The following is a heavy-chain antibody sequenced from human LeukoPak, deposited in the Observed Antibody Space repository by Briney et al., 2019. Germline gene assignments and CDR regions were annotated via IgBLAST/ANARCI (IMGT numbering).Heavy chain of an antibody. Sequence: ASVKVSCKASGYTFTTYDINWVRQATGQGLEWMGWINPNSGNTGYAQKFQGRVTMTRNTSITTAYMELSSLRSEDTAVYYCARGRGSGHKENWFDPWGQGTLVTVSS. V-gene: IGHV1-8*01. J-gene: IGHJ5*02. CDR2: INPNSGNT. CDR1: GYTFTTYD. CDR3: ARGRGSGHKENWFDP. D-gene: IGHD6-19*01.